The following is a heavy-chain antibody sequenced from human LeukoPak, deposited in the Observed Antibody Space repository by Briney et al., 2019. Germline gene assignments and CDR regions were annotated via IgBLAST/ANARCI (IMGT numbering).Heavy chain of an antibody. J-gene: IGHJ4*02. CDR3: ARRRQSHYFDY. D-gene: IGHD6-19*01. Sequence: SETLSLTCTVSGGSISSSSYYWGGIRQPPGKGLEWIGSIYYSGSTYYNPSLKSRVTISVDTSKNQFSLKLSSVTAADTAVYYCARRRQSHYFDYWGQGTLVTVSS. CDR1: GGSISSSSYY. CDR2: IYYSGST. V-gene: IGHV4-39*01.